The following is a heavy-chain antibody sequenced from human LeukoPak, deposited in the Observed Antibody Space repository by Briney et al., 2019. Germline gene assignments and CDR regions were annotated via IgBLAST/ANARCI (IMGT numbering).Heavy chain of an antibody. CDR2: IYHSGST. D-gene: IGHD6-19*01. V-gene: IGHV4-38-2*02. Sequence: PSETLSLTCTVSGYSISSGYYWGWIRQPPGKGLEWIGSIYHSGSTNYNPSLKSRVTISVDTSKNQFSLKLSSVTAADTAVYYCARGEVAVAGAEADAFDIWGQGTMVTVSS. CDR1: GYSISSGYY. J-gene: IGHJ3*02. CDR3: ARGEVAVAGAEADAFDI.